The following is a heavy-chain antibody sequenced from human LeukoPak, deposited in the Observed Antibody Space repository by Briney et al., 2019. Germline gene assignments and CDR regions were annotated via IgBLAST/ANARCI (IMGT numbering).Heavy chain of an antibody. CDR2: IYYSGST. CDR3: ARRKVRGVLDY. CDR1: GGSISSYY. Sequence: SETLSLTCTDSGGSISSYYWSWIRQPPGKGLEWIGYIYYSGSTNYNPSLKSRVTISVDTSKNQFSLKLSSVTAADTAVYYCARRKVRGVLDYWGQGTLVTVSS. J-gene: IGHJ4*02. V-gene: IGHV4-59*08. D-gene: IGHD3-10*01.